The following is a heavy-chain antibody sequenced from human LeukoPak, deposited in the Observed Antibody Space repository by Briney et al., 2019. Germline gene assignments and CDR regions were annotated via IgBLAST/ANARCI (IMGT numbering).Heavy chain of an antibody. CDR3: ARVPGRTRYFDS. D-gene: IGHD1-26*01. CDR2: IKQDGREK. Sequence: GGSLRLSCAASVFTFTCCWMSWDRQTPGKGLEWVASIKQDGREKFYADSVKGRFTISRDNAKNSLYLQVNSLRAEDTAVYYCARVPGRTRYFDSWGQGILVTVSS. J-gene: IGHJ4*02. CDR1: VFTFTCCW. V-gene: IGHV3-7*01.